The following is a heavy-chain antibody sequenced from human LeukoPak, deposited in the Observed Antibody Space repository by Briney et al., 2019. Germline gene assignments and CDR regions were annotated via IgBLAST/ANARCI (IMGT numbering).Heavy chain of an antibody. V-gene: IGHV3-21*01. D-gene: IGHD6-19*01. Sequence: GGSLRLSCAASGFTVSSNYMSWVRQAPGKGLEWVSSISSSSSYIYYADSVKGRFTISRDNAKNPLYLQVNSLRAEDTAVYYCARFGTYSSGWYGAFDIWGQGTMVTVSS. J-gene: IGHJ3*02. CDR3: ARFGTYSSGWYGAFDI. CDR2: ISSSSSYI. CDR1: GFTVSSNY.